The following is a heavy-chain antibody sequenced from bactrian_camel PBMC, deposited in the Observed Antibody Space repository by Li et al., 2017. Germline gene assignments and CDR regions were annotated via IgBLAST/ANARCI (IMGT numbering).Heavy chain of an antibody. Sequence: HVQLVESGGGSVQAGGSLRLSCKVSGWTPNMHSMGWIRQAPGKEREGVAAIGGDYTTNFVDSATAYADSVKGRFTISRDNAKNTLYLQLNSLTREDSAMYYCTRETQWVGYHEFAEYWGQGTQVTVS. V-gene: IGHV3S53*01. CDR1: GWTPNMHS. CDR3: TRETQWVGYHEFAEY. J-gene: IGHJ4*01. D-gene: IGHD5*01. CDR2: IGGDYTT.